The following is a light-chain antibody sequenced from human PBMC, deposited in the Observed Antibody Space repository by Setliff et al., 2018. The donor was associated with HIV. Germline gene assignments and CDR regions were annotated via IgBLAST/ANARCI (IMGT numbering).Light chain of an antibody. J-gene: IGLJ1*01. CDR2: DVS. CDR3: SSYSSGSTPSV. Sequence: QSALTQPASVSGSPGQSIIISCTGTSSDIGAYDHVFWFRQYPGKAPQLMIYDVSNRASGVSDRFSASKSGNTASLTISGLQPEDEADYYCSSYSSGSTPSVFGTGTKVTVL. CDR1: SSDIGAYDH. V-gene: IGLV2-14*01.